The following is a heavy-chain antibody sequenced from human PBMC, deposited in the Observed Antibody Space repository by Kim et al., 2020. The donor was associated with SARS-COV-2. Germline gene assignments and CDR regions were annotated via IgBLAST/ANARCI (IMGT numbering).Heavy chain of an antibody. Sequence: ASVKVSCKASGYTFTRYGISWVRQAPGQGLEWMGWISAYNGNTNYAQKLQGRVTMTTDTSTSTAYMELRSLRSDDTAVYYCARDFRRIAVAFYWYFDLWGRGTLVTVSS. CDR3: ARDFRRIAVAFYWYFDL. D-gene: IGHD6-19*01. V-gene: IGHV1-18*01. CDR2: ISAYNGNT. J-gene: IGHJ2*01. CDR1: GYTFTRYG.